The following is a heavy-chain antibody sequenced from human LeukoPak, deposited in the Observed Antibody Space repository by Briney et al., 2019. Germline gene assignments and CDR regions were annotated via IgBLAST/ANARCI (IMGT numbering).Heavy chain of an antibody. J-gene: IGHJ4*02. V-gene: IGHV3-23*01. CDR1: GFTFSSYA. D-gene: IGHD3-22*01. CDR3: AKFPGYYYDSSAIGGYFDY. Sequence: GGSLRLSCAASGFTFSSYAMSWVRQAPGKGLEWVSAISGSGGSTYYADSVKGRFTISRDNSKNTLYLQMNSLRAEDTAVYYCAKFPGYYYDSSAIGGYFDYWGQGTLVTASS. CDR2: ISGSGGST.